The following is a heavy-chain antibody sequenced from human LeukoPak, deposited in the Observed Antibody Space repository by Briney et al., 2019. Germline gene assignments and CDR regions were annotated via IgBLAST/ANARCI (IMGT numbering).Heavy chain of an antibody. CDR1: GYTFTSYG. J-gene: IGHJ5*02. CDR2: ISGYNGNT. V-gene: IGHV1-18*01. D-gene: IGHD6-13*01. Sequence: ASVKVSCKASGYTFTSYGISWVRQAPGQGLEWMGWISGYNGNTNYAQKLQGRVTMTTDTSTSTAYMELRSLRSDDTAVYYCARAYRQQLAPAPWFDPWGQGTLVTVSS. CDR3: ARAYRQQLAPAPWFDP.